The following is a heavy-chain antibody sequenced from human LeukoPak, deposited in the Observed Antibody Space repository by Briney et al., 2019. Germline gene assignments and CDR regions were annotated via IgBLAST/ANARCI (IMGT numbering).Heavy chain of an antibody. D-gene: IGHD2-21*02. CDR1: GYTFTSYG. J-gene: IGHJ4*02. V-gene: IGHV1-18*01. CDR2: ISAYNGNT. Sequence: ASVKVSCKASGYTFTSYGISWVRQAPGQGLEWMGWISAYNGNTNYAQKLQGRVTMTTDTSTSTAYMELRSLRSDDTAVYYCARVVRHIVVVTASGSFDYWGQGTLVTVSS. CDR3: ARVVRHIVVVTASGSFDY.